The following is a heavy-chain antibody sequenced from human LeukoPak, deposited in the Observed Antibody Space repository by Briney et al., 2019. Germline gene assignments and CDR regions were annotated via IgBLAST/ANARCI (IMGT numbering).Heavy chain of an antibody. CDR1: SESFSAYF. CDR3: ARGSSFDGYCSAGACDAGYYDS. D-gene: IGHD2-15*01. Sequence: SETLSLTCAVYSESFSAYFWNWIRQAPGKPLEYIGEINHRGSSHYNPSLKTRVTLSVDTSENQFSLKLTSVTAADTAVYFCARGSSFDGYCSAGACDAGYYDSWGQGTPVTVSS. V-gene: IGHV4-34*01. J-gene: IGHJ4*02. CDR2: INHRGSS.